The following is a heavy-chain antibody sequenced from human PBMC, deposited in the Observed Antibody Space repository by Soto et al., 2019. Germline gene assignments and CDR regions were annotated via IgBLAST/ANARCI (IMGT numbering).Heavy chain of an antibody. J-gene: IGHJ5*02. CDR3: ATLDIVVVVAAINNWFDP. D-gene: IGHD2-15*01. CDR1: GFTFSSYS. V-gene: IGHV3-21*01. CDR2: ISSSSSYI. Sequence: EVQLVESGGGLVKPGGSLRLSCAASGFTFSSYSMNWVRQAPGKGLEWVSSISSSSSYIYYADSVKGRFTISRDNAKNSLYLQMNSLRAEDTAVYYSATLDIVVVVAAINNWFDPWGQGTLVTVSS.